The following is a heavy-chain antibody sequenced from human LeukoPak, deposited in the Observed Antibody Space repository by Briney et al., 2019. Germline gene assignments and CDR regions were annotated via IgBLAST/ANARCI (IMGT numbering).Heavy chain of an antibody. CDR3: ARGGGTLDN. CDR2: IYDGGRT. V-gene: IGHV4-59*02. CDR1: DDSVSSYY. J-gene: IGHJ4*02. D-gene: IGHD3-16*01. Sequence: SETLSLTCTVSDDSVSSYYWSWIRQPPGKGLEWIGCIYDGGRTTYNASLISRVIISVDTSKNQFSLKLTSVTPADPAVYYCARGGGTLDNWGQGTLVTVSS.